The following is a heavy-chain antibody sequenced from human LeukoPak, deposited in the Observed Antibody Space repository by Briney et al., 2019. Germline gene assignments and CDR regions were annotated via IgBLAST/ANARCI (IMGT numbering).Heavy chain of an antibody. CDR3: ARGVGYCSSTSCYWWFDP. CDR1: GFTFSSYW. V-gene: IGHV3-74*01. Sequence: GGSLRLSCAASGFTFSSYWMHWVRQAPGKGLVWVSRTNSDGSSTSYADSVKGRFTISRDNAKNTLYLQMNSLRAEDTAVYYCARGVGYCSSTSCYWWFDPWGQGTLVTASS. CDR2: TNSDGSST. D-gene: IGHD2-2*01. J-gene: IGHJ5*02.